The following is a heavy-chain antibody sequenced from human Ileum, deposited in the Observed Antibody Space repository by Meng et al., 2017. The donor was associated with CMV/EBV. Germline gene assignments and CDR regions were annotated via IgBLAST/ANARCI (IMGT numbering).Heavy chain of an antibody. CDR2: ISTSSKYI. CDR1: EITLGRYG. CDR3: ERELFWSGLMDY. D-gene: IGHD3-3*01. J-gene: IGHJ4*02. V-gene: IGHV3-21*01. Sequence: AVGEITLGRYGMNWVGQAAGKGLEWESSISTSSKYIYDADSVRSRFTISRDNAKNSLFLHMNSLRAEDTAVYYCERELFWSGLMDYWGQRTLVTVSS.